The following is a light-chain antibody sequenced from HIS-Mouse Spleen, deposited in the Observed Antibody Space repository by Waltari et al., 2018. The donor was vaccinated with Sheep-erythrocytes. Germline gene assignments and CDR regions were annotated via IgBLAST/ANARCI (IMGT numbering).Light chain of an antibody. Sequence: DIQMTQSPSSLSASVGDRVTLTCRSSPSISSYLNWYQQKPGKAPKLLIYAASSLQSGVPSRFSGSGSGTDFTLTISSLQPEDFATYYCQQSYSTPPTFGGGTKVEIK. CDR3: QQSYSTPPT. CDR1: PSISSY. V-gene: IGKV1-39*01. J-gene: IGKJ4*01. CDR2: AAS.